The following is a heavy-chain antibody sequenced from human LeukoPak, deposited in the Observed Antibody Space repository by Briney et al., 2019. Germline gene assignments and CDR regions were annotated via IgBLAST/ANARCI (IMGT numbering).Heavy chain of an antibody. Sequence: SETLSLTCSVSGDSISSGSYYWSWIRQPPGKGLEWIGYIYYSGSTNYNPSLKSRVTISVDTSKNQFSLKLSSVTAADTAVYYCARGGYYYDSSGYYADYWGQGTLVTVSS. CDR2: IYYSGST. V-gene: IGHV4-61*01. J-gene: IGHJ4*02. D-gene: IGHD3-22*01. CDR1: GDSISSGSYY. CDR3: ARGGYYYDSSGYYADY.